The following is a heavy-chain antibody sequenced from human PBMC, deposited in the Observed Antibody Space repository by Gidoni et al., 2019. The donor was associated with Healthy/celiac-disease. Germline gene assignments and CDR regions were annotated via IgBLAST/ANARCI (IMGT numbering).Heavy chain of an antibody. V-gene: IGHV3-33*01. CDR3: ARGEWLELDY. CDR1: GFTFRSYG. J-gene: IGHJ4*02. CDR2: MWYDGSNK. D-gene: IGHD6-19*01. Sequence: QVQLVESGGGVDQAGRYLSLACAASGFTFRSYGMHWVRQAPDKGLEWVAVMWYDGSNKYYADSVKCRFTISRDNSKNTLYLQMNSLRAEDTAVYYCARGEWLELDYWGQGTLVTVSS.